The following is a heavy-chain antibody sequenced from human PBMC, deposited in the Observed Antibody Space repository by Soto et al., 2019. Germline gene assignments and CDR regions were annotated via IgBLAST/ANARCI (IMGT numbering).Heavy chain of an antibody. CDR1: GGTFSSYA. D-gene: IGHD2-21*02. Sequence: QVQLVQSGAEVKKPGSSVKVSCKASGGTFSSYAISWVRQAPGQGLEWMGGIIPIFGTANYAQKFQGRVTITADESTSTAYMELRSLRSEDTAVYYCARRAYCGGDCYSTLLHYYYYGMDVWGQGTTVTVSS. V-gene: IGHV1-69*01. J-gene: IGHJ6*02. CDR3: ARRAYCGGDCYSTLLHYYYYGMDV. CDR2: IIPIFGTA.